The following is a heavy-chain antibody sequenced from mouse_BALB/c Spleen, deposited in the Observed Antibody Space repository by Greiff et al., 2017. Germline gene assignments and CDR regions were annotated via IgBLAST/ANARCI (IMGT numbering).Heavy chain of an antibody. CDR3: ARSLWSFAY. D-gene: IGHD1-1*02. J-gene: IGHJ3*01. CDR1: GYTFTSYW. CDR2: INPSNGRT. Sequence: KESCKASGYTFTSYWMHWVKQRPGQGLEWIGEINPSNGRTNYNEKFKSKATLTVDKSSSTAYMQLSSLTSEDSAVYYCARSLWSFAYWGQGTLVTVSA. V-gene: IGHV1S81*02.